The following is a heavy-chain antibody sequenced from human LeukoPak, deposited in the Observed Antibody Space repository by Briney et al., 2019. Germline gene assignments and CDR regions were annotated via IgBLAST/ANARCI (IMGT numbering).Heavy chain of an antibody. V-gene: IGHV4-34*01. J-gene: IGHJ4*02. Sequence: SETLSLTCAVYGGSFSGYYSSWIRHPPGKGREWIGEINHRGSTNYNPSLKSRVTLSVDTSKNQFSLKPRSVAASAPAVYFRWDMGMATIPVFNYWGQGTLVSVSS. CDR2: INHRGST. CDR1: GGSFSGYY. CDR3: WDMGMATIPVFNY. D-gene: IGHD5-24*01.